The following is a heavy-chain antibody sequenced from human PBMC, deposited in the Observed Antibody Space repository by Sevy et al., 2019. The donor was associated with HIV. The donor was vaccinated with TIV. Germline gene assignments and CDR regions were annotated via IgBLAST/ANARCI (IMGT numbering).Heavy chain of an antibody. D-gene: IGHD3-22*01. CDR1: GFTFSSYA. Sequence: GGSLRLSCAASGFTFSSYAMHWVRQAPGKGLEWVAVISYDGSNKYYEDSVKGRFTISRDNSKNTLYLQMNSLRAEDTAVYYCARECWDSSGYCPDYWGQGTLVTVSS. V-gene: IGHV3-30-3*01. J-gene: IGHJ4*02. CDR2: ISYDGSNK. CDR3: ARECWDSSGYCPDY.